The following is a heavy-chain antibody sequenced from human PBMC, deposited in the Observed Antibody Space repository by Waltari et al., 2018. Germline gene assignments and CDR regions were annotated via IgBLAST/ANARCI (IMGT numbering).Heavy chain of an antibody. CDR3: ARAQKTYSSGWDTKYYYYYGMDV. CDR1: GGTFSSYA. D-gene: IGHD6-19*01. CDR2: IIPIFGTA. J-gene: IGHJ6*02. V-gene: IGHV1-69*12. Sequence: QVQLVQSGAEVKKPGSSVKVSCKASGGTFSSYAISWVRQAPGHGLEWLGGIIPIFGTANYAQKFQGRVTITADESTSTAYMELSSLRSEDTAVYYCARAQKTYSSGWDTKYYYYYGMDVWGQGTTVTVSS.